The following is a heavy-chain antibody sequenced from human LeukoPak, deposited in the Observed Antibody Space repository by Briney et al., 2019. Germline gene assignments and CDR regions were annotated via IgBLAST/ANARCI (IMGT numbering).Heavy chain of an antibody. Sequence: GGSLRLSCAASEFSLSNNYMSWVRQAPGEGLDWVSVIYTGGTTYYTDSVKGRFTVSRDTSKNTLYLQMNSLRAEDTAVYYCARCYGSGTYDAFHIWGKGQWSPSLQ. D-gene: IGHD3-10*01. CDR1: EFSLSNNY. V-gene: IGHV3-66*01. CDR2: IYTGGTT. J-gene: IGHJ3*02. CDR3: ARCYGSGTYDAFHI.